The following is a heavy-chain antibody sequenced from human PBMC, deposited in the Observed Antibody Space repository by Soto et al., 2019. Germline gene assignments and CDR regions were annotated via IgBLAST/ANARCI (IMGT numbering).Heavy chain of an antibody. CDR1: GFTFSSYA. V-gene: IGHV3-23*01. D-gene: IGHD6-13*01. Sequence: GGSLRLSCAASGFTFSSYAMSWVRQAPGKRLEWVSAIRGSGDSTYYADSVKGRFTISRDNSKNTLYLQMNSLRAVDTAVYYCARRGPGTYFDYWGQGTLVTVSS. J-gene: IGHJ4*02. CDR3: ARRGPGTYFDY. CDR2: IRGSGDST.